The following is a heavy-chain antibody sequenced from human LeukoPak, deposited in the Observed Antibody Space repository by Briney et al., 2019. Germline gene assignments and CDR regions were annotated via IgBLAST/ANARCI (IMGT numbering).Heavy chain of an antibody. CDR2: INHSGST. V-gene: IGHV4-34*01. J-gene: IGHJ6*02. CDR1: GFIFSNSV. CDR3: ARPLYRDYYYPMDV. Sequence: GSLRLSCVASGFIFSNSVMHWVRQAPGKGLEWIGEINHSGSTNYNPSLKSRVTISVDTSKNQFSLKLSSVAAADTAVYYCARPLYRDYYYPMDVWGQGTTVTVSS. D-gene: IGHD1-14*01.